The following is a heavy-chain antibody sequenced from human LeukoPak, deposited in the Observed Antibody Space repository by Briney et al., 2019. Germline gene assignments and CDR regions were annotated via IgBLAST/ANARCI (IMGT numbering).Heavy chain of an antibody. V-gene: IGHV4-4*07. J-gene: IGHJ6*03. CDR2: IYTSGST. Sequence: KPSETLSLTCTVSGGSISSYYWSWIRQPAGKGLEWIGRIYTSGSTNYNPSLKSRVTISVDTSKNQFSLKLSSVTAADTAVYYCARDGIGEYDFWSGYYHYYMDVWGKGTTVTVSS. CDR3: ARDGIGEYDFWSGYYHYYMDV. CDR1: GGSISSYY. D-gene: IGHD3-3*01.